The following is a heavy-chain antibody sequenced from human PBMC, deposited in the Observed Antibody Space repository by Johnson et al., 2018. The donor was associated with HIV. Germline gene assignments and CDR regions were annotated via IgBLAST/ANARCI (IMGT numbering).Heavy chain of an antibody. CDR3: TCSNFWSGYAFDI. CDR2: IRSKDYGGST. J-gene: IGHJ3*02. D-gene: IGHD3-3*01. CDR1: GFSIGYFV. Sequence: VQLVESGGGLVQPGRSLRLSCTASGFSIGYFVMSWFRQAPGKGPEWVSFIRSKDYGGSTEYAASVKDRFTISRDDSKSVAYLQMDRLKSEDTAIYYCTCSNFWSGYAFDIWGQGTMVTVSS. V-gene: IGHV3-49*03.